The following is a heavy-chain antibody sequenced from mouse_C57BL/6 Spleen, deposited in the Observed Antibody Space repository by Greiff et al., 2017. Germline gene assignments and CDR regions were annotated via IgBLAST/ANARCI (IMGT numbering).Heavy chain of an antibody. CDR1: GYSFTGYY. CDR3: AREDYSSSFFDY. Sequence: VQLKQSGPELVKPGASVKISCKASGYSFTGYYMNWVKQSPEKSLEWIGEINPSTGGTTYNQKFKAKATLTVDKSSSTAYMQLKSLTSEDSAVYYCAREDYSSSFFDYWGQGTTLTVSS. J-gene: IGHJ2*01. V-gene: IGHV1-42*01. CDR2: INPSTGGT. D-gene: IGHD1-1*01.